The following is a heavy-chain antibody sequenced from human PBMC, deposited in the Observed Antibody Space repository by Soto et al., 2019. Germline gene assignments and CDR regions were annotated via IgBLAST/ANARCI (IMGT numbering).Heavy chain of an antibody. CDR2: IYYSGST. V-gene: IGHV4-59*01. D-gene: IGHD3-10*01. CDR3: ARGITMVRGGVNWFDP. Sequence: SETLSLTCTVSGGAISSYYWSWIRQPPGKGLEWIGYIYYSGSTNYNPSLKSRVTISVDTSKNQFSLKLSSVTAADTAVYYCARGITMVRGGVNWFDPWGQGTVVTFSS. CDR1: GGAISSYY. J-gene: IGHJ5*02.